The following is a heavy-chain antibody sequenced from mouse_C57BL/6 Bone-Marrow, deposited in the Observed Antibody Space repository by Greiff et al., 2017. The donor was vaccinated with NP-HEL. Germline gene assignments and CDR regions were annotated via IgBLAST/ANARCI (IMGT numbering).Heavy chain of an antibody. CDR3: ARGAFYYAMDY. J-gene: IGHJ4*01. CDR2: INPYNGGT. CDR1: GYTFTDYY. Sequence: EVQLKESGPVLVKPGASVKMSCKASGYTFTDYYMNWVKQSHGKSLEWIGVINPYNGGTSYNQKFKGKATLTVDKSSSTAYMELNSLTSEDSAVYYCARGAFYYAMDYWGQGTSVTVSS. V-gene: IGHV1-19*01.